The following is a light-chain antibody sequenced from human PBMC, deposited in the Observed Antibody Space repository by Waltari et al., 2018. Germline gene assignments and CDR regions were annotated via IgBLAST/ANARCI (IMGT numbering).Light chain of an antibody. V-gene: IGKV3-20*01. Sequence: SELTQSPGTLSLSPGERVTLSCRASQSVSRSLAWYQQKPGQAHKLLIYGASTRATGIPDRFTGSGSGTDFSLTISSLEPEDFAIYFCQHYVRLPATFGQGTKVEIK. J-gene: IGKJ1*01. CDR2: GAS. CDR1: QSVSRS. CDR3: QHYVRLPAT.